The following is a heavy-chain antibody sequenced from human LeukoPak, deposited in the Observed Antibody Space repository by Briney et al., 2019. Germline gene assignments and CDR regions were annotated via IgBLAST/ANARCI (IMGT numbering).Heavy chain of an antibody. CDR1: GGSISSYY. J-gene: IGHJ4*02. CDR3: ARGVEWLSLHYFDY. D-gene: IGHD3-3*01. Sequence: SETLSLTCTVSGGSISSYYWSWIRQPAGKGLEWIGRIYTSGSTNYNPSLKSRVTMSVDTSKNQFSLKLSSVTAADTAVYYCARGVEWLSLHYFDYWGQGTLVTVSS. CDR2: IYTSGST. V-gene: IGHV4-4*07.